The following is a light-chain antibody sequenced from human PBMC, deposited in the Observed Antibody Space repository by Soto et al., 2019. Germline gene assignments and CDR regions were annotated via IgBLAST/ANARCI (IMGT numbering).Light chain of an antibody. CDR2: EGN. Sequence: QSALTQPASGSGSPGQSITISCAGTSSDVGSYNFVSWYQQHPGKAPKLMIYEGNKRPSGVSNRFSGSKSGNTASLTISGLQAADEAEYYCCSYAGSSTFVVFGGGTKLTVL. J-gene: IGLJ2*01. V-gene: IGLV2-23*03. CDR1: SSDVGSYNF. CDR3: CSYAGSSTFVV.